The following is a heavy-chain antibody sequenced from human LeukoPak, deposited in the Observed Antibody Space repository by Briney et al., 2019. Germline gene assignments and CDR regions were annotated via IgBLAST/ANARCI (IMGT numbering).Heavy chain of an antibody. D-gene: IGHD1-26*01. J-gene: IGHJ4*02. Sequence: ASVKVSCKPSGYTFSRYGVSSVRQAPGQGREWMGWISAYNGNTNYAQKLQGRVTMTTDTSTSTAYMELRSLRSDDTAVYCCARVSWELGLCFDYWGQGTLVTVSS. CDR2: ISAYNGNT. CDR1: GYTFSRYG. CDR3: ARVSWELGLCFDY. V-gene: IGHV1-18*01.